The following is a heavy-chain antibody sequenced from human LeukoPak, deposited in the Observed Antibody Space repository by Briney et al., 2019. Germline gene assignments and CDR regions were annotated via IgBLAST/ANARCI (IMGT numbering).Heavy chain of an antibody. CDR2: ISYDGSNK. J-gene: IGHJ3*02. CDR3: ARDTPYYGSSGDTPHDAYDI. V-gene: IGHV3-30*04. D-gene: IGHD3-22*01. CDR1: GFTFSSYA. Sequence: PGGSLRLSCAASGFTFSSYAMHWVRQAPGKGLEWVAVISYDGSNKYYADSVKGRFTISRDNSKNTLYLQMNSLRAEDTAVYYCARDTPYYGSSGDTPHDAYDIWGQGTMVTVSS.